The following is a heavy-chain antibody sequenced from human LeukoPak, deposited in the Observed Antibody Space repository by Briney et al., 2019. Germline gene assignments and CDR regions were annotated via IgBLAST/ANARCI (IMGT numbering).Heavy chain of an antibody. J-gene: IGHJ3*02. CDR1: GFTFSSYG. Sequence: GGSLRLSCAASGFTFSSYGMHWVRQAPGKGLEWVGFIRSKAYGGTTEYAASVKGRFTISRDDSKSIAYLQMNSLKTEDTAVYYCTSAYDYGDYLDAFDIWGQGTMVTVSS. D-gene: IGHD4-17*01. CDR3: TSAYDYGDYLDAFDI. CDR2: IRSKAYGGTT. V-gene: IGHV3-49*04.